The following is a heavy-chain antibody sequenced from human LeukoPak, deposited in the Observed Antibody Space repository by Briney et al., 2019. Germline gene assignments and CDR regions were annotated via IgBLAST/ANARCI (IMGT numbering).Heavy chain of an antibody. Sequence: PSETLSLTCTVSGGSISSSSYYWGWIRQPPGKGLEWIGSIYYSGSTYYNPSLKSRVTISVDTSKNQFSLKLSSVTAADTAVYYCARDFSAGELLPNWFDPWGQGTLVTVSS. CDR2: IYYSGST. J-gene: IGHJ5*02. V-gene: IGHV4-39*02. CDR3: ARDFSAGELLPNWFDP. D-gene: IGHD1-26*01. CDR1: GGSISSSSYY.